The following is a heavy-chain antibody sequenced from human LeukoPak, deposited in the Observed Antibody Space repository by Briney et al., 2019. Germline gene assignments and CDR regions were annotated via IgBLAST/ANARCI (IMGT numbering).Heavy chain of an antibody. Sequence: PGGSLRLSCAASGFTFSSYARSWVRQAPGKGLEWVSAISGSGGSTYYADSVKGRFTISRDNSKNTLYLQMNSLRAEDTAVYYCAKRDGYSSGWYGYWGQGTLVTVSS. V-gene: IGHV3-23*01. J-gene: IGHJ4*02. D-gene: IGHD6-19*01. CDR1: GFTFSSYA. CDR2: ISGSGGST. CDR3: AKRDGYSSGWYGY.